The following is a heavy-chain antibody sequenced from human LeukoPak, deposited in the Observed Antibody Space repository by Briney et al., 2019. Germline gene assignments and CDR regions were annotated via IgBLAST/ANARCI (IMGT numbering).Heavy chain of an antibody. Sequence: ASVKVSCKASGGTFSSYAISWVRQAPGQGLEWMGGIIPIFGTANYAQKFQGRVTITTDESTSTAYMELSSLRSEDTAVYYCARDSIRGVVVPAAKGGNAFDIWGQGTMVTVSS. J-gene: IGHJ3*02. D-gene: IGHD2-2*01. V-gene: IGHV1-69*05. CDR1: GGTFSSYA. CDR3: ARDSIRGVVVPAAKGGNAFDI. CDR2: IIPIFGTA.